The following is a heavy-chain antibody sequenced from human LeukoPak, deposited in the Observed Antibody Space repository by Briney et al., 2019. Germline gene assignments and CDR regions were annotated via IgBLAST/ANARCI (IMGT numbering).Heavy chain of an antibody. CDR3: ARPRIEGTSSRYFDF. J-gene: IGHJ4*02. CDR1: GFTFSSYG. CDR2: VSYDGHTK. V-gene: IGHV3-30*03. Sequence: PGGSLRPSCTASGFTFSSYGMHWVRQAPGKGLEWVAVVSYDGHTKFYANSVKGRFTIPRDNSRNTLYLEMNSLRAEDTAVYYCARPRIEGTSSRYFDFWGQGTLVTVSS. D-gene: IGHD6-6*01.